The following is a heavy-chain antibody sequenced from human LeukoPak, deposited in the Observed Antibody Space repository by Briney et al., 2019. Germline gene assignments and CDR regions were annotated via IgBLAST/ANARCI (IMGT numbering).Heavy chain of an antibody. J-gene: IGHJ4*02. V-gene: IGHV6-1*01. CDR2: TYYRSKWYN. CDR3: ATHHFHF. Sequence: SQTLSLTCAISGDSVSSNGAAWNWIRQSPSRGLEWLGRTYYRSKWYNDYGLSVESRITINPDTSKNHFSLQLNSVTPEDTAVYYCATHHFHFWGQGTLVTVSS. CDR1: GDSVSSNGAA.